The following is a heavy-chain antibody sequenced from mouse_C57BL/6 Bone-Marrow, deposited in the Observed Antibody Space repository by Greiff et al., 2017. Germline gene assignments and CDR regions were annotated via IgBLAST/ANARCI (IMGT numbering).Heavy chain of an antibody. CDR1: GFSLTSYG. Sequence: VKLMESGPGLVQPSQSLSITCTVSGFSLTSYGVHWVRQSPRKGLEWLGVIWRGGSTDYNAAFISRLSISKDNSKSQVFFKMNSLQADDTAIYYCAPLWLRRGFAYWGQGTLVTVSA. J-gene: IGHJ3*01. CDR2: IWRGGST. V-gene: IGHV2-2*01. CDR3: APLWLRRGFAY. D-gene: IGHD2-2*01.